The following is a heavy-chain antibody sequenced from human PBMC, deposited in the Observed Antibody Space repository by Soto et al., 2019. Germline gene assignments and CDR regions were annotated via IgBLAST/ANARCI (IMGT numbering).Heavy chain of an antibody. CDR3: ARDSGRQNYYYYYGMDV. J-gene: IGHJ6*02. CDR1: GYTFTSYA. Sequence: ASVKVSCKASGYTFTSYAMHWVRQAPGQRLEWMGWSNAGTGNTKYSQEFQGRVTITRDTSARTAYMELSSLRSEDMAVYYCARDSGRQNYYYYYGMDVWGQGTTVTVSS. V-gene: IGHV1-3*02. D-gene: IGHD1-26*01. CDR2: SNAGTGNT.